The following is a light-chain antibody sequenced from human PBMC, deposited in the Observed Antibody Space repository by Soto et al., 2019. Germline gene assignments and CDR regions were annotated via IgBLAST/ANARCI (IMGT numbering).Light chain of an antibody. Sequence: DIVMTQSPDSLAVSLGERATINCKSSQSAFSSSTNKHYLAWYQQKPGQPPKLLIYWASTRESGVPDRFSGRGSGTAFTLTISSLQAEDVACYYCKQSSSSPLTFGGGTKVAIK. V-gene: IGKV4-1*01. CDR1: QSAFSSSTNKHY. CDR3: KQSSSSPLT. J-gene: IGKJ4*01. CDR2: WAS.